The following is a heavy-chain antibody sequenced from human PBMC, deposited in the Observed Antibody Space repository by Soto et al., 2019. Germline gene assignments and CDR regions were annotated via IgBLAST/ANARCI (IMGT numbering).Heavy chain of an antibody. CDR1: GGSISSSSYY. D-gene: IGHD3-3*01. CDR3: AGYSLLSMLKWLTTYYYYGMDV. J-gene: IGHJ6*04. V-gene: IGHV4-39*01. Sequence: PSETLSLTCTVSGGSISSSSYYWGWIRQPPGKGLEWIGSIYYSGSTYYNPSLKSRVTISVDTSKNQFSLKLSSVTAADTAVYYCAGYSLLSMLKWLTTYYYYGMDVWGKGTTVTVSS. CDR2: IYYSGST.